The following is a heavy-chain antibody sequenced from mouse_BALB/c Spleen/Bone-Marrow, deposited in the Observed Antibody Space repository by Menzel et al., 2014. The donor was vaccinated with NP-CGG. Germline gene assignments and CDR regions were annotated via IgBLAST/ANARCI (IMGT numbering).Heavy chain of an antibody. V-gene: IGHV4-1*02. Sequence: DVMLVESGGGLVQPGGSLKLSCAASGFDFSRYWMSWVRQAPGKGLEWIGEINPDSRTINYSPSLKDKFIISRDNAKNTLYLRLNKVRSEDTALYYRARPDYYGYLNYWGQGTTLTVSS. CDR1: GFDFSRYW. J-gene: IGHJ2*01. CDR2: INPDSRTI. D-gene: IGHD1-1*01. CDR3: ARPDYYGYLNY.